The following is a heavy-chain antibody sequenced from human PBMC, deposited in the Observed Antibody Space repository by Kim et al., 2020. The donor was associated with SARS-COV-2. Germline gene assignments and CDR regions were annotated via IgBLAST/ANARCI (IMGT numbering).Heavy chain of an antibody. CDR2: IRSKAYGGTT. CDR1: GFTFGDYA. Sequence: GGSLRLSCTASGFTFGDYAMSWFRQAPGKGLEWVGFIRSKAYGGTTEYAASVKGRFTISRDDSKSIAYLQMNSLKTEDTAVYYCTRDRWYDDYGDYAGLGMDVWGQGTTVTVSS. V-gene: IGHV3-49*03. J-gene: IGHJ6*02. D-gene: IGHD4-17*01. CDR3: TRDRWYDDYGDYAGLGMDV.